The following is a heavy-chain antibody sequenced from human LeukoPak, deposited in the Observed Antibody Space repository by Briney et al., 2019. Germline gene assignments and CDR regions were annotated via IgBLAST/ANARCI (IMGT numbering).Heavy chain of an antibody. CDR3: ARGYYCSSSSFYMSFDY. D-gene: IGHD2-2*02. CDR2: TYYTSTWYT. CDR1: GDSVSSNSAA. J-gene: IGHJ4*02. V-gene: IGHV6-1*01. Sequence: SLTLSLSCAISGDSVSSNSAAWNWIRQPPWGGLEWLGRTYYTSTWYTDYAPSVKGRITINPHIPKNQFSLQLNSVTPEEQAVYYCARGYYCSSSSFYMSFDYWGQGTLVTASS.